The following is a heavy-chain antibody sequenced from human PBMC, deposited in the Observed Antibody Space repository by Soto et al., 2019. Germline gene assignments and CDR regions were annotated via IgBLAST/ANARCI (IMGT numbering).Heavy chain of an antibody. D-gene: IGHD1-26*01. CDR2: ISSNSAYI. CDR1: GFTFDDYA. Sequence: EVQLVESGGGLVQPGRSLRLSCAASGFTFDDYAMHWVRQAPGKGLEWVSGISSNSAYIGYAGSVKGRFTISRDNAKNSLYLQMNSLRAEDTALYYCAGRRQNVGPFAIWGQGTRVTVSS. V-gene: IGHV3-9*01. CDR3: AGRRQNVGPFAI. J-gene: IGHJ3*02.